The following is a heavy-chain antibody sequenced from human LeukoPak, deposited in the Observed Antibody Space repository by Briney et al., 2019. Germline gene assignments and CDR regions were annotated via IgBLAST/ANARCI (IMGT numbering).Heavy chain of an antibody. J-gene: IGHJ5*02. D-gene: IGHD5-12*01. Sequence: TSETLSLTCTVSGGSISNYYWSWIRQPAGKGLEWIGRIYSSGTTIYNPSLKSRVTMSVDTSKNQFSLKLSSVTAADTAVYFCASGSRGYDPWGQGTLVTVSS. CDR3: ASGSRGYDP. V-gene: IGHV4-4*07. CDR1: GGSISNYY. CDR2: IYSSGTT.